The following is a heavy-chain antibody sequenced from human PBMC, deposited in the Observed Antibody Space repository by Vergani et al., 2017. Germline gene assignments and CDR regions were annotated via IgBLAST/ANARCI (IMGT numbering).Heavy chain of an antibody. D-gene: IGHD1-26*01. Sequence: EVQLVESGGGLVKPGGSLRLSCAASGFTFSSYWMSWVRQAPGKGLEWVANIKQDGSEKYYVDSVKGRFTISRDNAKNSLYLQMNSLRAEDTAVYYCARGRFYSGSYLDYWGQGTLVTVSS. J-gene: IGHJ4*02. CDR1: GFTFSSYW. CDR3: ARGRFYSGSYLDY. CDR2: IKQDGSEK. V-gene: IGHV3-7*01.